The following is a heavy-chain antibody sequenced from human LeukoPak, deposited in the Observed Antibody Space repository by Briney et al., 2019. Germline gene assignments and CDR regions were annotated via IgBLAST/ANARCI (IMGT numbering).Heavy chain of an antibody. J-gene: IGHJ5*02. CDR3: ARSWITARGGNSAWFDP. D-gene: IGHD4-23*01. V-gene: IGHV1-8*01. Sequence: GASVKVSCKASGYTFTSYDINWVRQATGQGLEWMGWMNPNTGNAGYAQKFQDRVTITWDASISTAYMDLSSLRSEDTAVYYCARSWITARGGNSAWFDPWGQGTLVTVSS. CDR2: MNPNTGNA. CDR1: GYTFTSYD.